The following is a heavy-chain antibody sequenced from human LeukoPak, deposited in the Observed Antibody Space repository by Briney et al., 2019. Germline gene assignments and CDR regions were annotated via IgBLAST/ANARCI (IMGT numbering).Heavy chain of an antibody. D-gene: IGHD5-18*01. CDR1: GGSFSGYY. CDR3: ASDTGAGGYSYGYVY. J-gene: IGHJ4*02. V-gene: IGHV4-34*01. Sequence: PSETLSLTCAVYGGSFSGYYWSRIRQPPGKGLEWIGEINHSGSTNYNPSLKSRVTISVDTSKNQFSLKLSSVTAADTAVYYCASDTGAGGYSYGYVYWGQGTLVTVSS. CDR2: INHSGST.